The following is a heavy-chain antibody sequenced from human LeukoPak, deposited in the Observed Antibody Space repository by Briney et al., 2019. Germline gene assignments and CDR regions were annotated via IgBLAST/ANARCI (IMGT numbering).Heavy chain of an antibody. CDR1: GGSISSYY. J-gene: IGHJ6*03. V-gene: IGHV4-59*01. CDR2: IYYRGST. D-gene: IGHD3-10*01. CDR3: ARAASELLWFGESPGYYYYMDV. Sequence: PSETLSLTCTVSGGSISSYYWSWIRQPPGKGPEWIGYIYYRGSTNYNPSLKSRVTISVDTSKNQFSLKLSSVTAADTAVYYCARAASELLWFGESPGYYYYMDVWGKGTTVTVSS.